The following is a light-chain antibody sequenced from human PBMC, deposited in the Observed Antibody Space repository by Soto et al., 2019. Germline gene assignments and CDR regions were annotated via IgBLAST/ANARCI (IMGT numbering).Light chain of an antibody. CDR2: GVT. J-gene: IGLJ1*01. CDR1: SSDVGGYNY. CDR3: GSYRSSSTLYV. Sequence: QSVLTQPASVSGSPGQSITISCTGTSSDVGGYNYVSWYQQYPGKAPKLMIYGVTNRPSGVSNRFSGSKSGNTASLTISGLQTEHEAEYYCGSYRSSSTLYVFGSGTKLTVL. V-gene: IGLV2-14*03.